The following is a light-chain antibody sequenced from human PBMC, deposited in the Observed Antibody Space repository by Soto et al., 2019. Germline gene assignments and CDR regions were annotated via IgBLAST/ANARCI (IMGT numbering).Light chain of an antibody. CDR1: QSISSY. Sequence: EIALTQSPGTLSVSPGERATLSCRAGQSISSYLAWYQQKPGQDPRLLIYGASNRATGIPDRFSGSGSGTDFTLTISSLQSDDFTTYYCQQYHSYRPFGQGTKV. J-gene: IGKJ1*01. V-gene: IGKV3D-15*01. CDR3: QQYHSYRP. CDR2: GAS.